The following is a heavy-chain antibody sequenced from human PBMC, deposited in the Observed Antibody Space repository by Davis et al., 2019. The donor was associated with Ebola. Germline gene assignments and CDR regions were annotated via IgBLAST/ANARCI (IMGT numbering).Heavy chain of an antibody. CDR2: IIPIFGTA. CDR1: GGTFSSYA. CDR3: ARERIMTTVTTASGY. J-gene: IGHJ4*02. Sequence: SVKVSCKASGGTFSSYAISWVRQAPGQGLEWMGGIIPIFGTANYAQKFQGRVTITADESTSTAYMELSSLRSEDTAVYYCARERIMTTVTTASGYWGQGTLVTVSS. V-gene: IGHV1-69*13. D-gene: IGHD4-17*01.